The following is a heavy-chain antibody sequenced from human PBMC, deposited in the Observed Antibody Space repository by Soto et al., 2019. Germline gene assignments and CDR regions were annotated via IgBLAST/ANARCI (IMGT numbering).Heavy chain of an antibody. CDR1: GFTFSDYY. V-gene: IGHV3-11*04. CDR2: ISNGGERT. J-gene: IGHJ4*02. Sequence: GGSLRLSCAASGFTFSDYYMSWIRQAPGKGLEWVSCISNGGERTYYADSVKGRFTISRDNVKNSVYLQMNSLRAEDTATYFCAREITTGWYGNFDYWGQGA. D-gene: IGHD6-19*01. CDR3: AREITTGWYGNFDY.